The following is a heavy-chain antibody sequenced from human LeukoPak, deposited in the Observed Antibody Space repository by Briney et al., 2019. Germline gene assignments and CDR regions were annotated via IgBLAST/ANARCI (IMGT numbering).Heavy chain of an antibody. D-gene: IGHD5-24*01. CDR2: IYYSGST. CDR3: ARIRVEMATFYYFDY. CDR1: GGSISSGGYY. J-gene: IGHJ4*02. Sequence: SQTLSLTCTVSGGSISSGGYYWSWIRQHPGKGLEWIGYIYYSGSTYYNPSLKSRVTISVDTPKNQFSLKLSSVTAADTAVYYCARIRVEMATFYYFDYWGQGTLVTVSS. V-gene: IGHV4-31*03.